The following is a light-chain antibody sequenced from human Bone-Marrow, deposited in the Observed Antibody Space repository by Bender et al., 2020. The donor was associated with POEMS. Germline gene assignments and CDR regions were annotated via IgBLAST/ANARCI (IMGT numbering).Light chain of an antibody. V-gene: IGLV1-47*01. CDR3: CSYTGSSANVV. CDR1: TSNLGSNY. Sequence: QSVLTQPPSASWTPGQRVTMSCSGRTSNLGSNYVFWYQQLPGTAPKLLIYRNNQRPSRVPDRFSGSQSGTSASLAITGLQSEDEADYHCCSYTGSSANVVFGGGTKLTVL. CDR2: RNN. J-gene: IGLJ2*01.